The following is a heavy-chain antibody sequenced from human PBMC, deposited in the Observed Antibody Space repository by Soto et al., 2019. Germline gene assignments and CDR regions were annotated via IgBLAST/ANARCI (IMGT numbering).Heavy chain of an antibody. D-gene: IGHD6-13*01. CDR1: GFTFSSYA. V-gene: IGHV3-23*01. CDR3: AKSVAAAGYYYYYGRDV. CDR2: ISGSGGRT. J-gene: IGHJ6*02. Sequence: GGSLRLSCAASGFTFSSYAMSWVRQAPGKGLEWVSAISGSGGRTYYADSVKGRFTLSRDNSKNMIFVQITSLRAEDTAVYYGAKSVAAAGYYYYYGRDVWGQGTTVTVSS.